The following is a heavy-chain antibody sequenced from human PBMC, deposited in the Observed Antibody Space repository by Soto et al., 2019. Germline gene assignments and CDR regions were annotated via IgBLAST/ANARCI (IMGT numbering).Heavy chain of an antibody. CDR1: GFTFSNAW. CDR3: TTDSYSSIIVVRFDY. CDR2: IKSKTDGGTA. Sequence: GGSLRLSCAASGFTFSNAWINWVRQAPGKGLEWVGRIKSKTDGGTADYAAPVKGRFAVSRDDSKNMVYLQMNSLKTEYTGIYYCTTDSYSSIIVVRFDYWGQGTVVTVSS. D-gene: IGHD3-22*01. J-gene: IGHJ4*02. V-gene: IGHV3-15*07.